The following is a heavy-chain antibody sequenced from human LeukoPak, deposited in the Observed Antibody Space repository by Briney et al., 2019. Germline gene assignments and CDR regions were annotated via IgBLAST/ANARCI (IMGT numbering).Heavy chain of an antibody. CDR1: GFSFSSYA. V-gene: IGHV3-30-3*01. CDR3: ASGPTVFDY. J-gene: IGHJ4*02. CDR2: ISYDGSNK. Sequence: GGCLRLSCAASGFSFSSYAMHWGRQAPGKGLEWVSVISYDGSNKYYADSVKGRFTISRDNSMNTLYLHMNSLRAEDTAVYYCASGPTVFDYWGQGTLVTVSS.